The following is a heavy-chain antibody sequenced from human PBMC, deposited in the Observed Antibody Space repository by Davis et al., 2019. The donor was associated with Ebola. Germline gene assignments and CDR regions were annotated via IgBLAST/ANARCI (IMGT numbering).Heavy chain of an antibody. V-gene: IGHV4-59*08. CDR3: SSPRQIQPAGMNNYHPSLKSRFTISVDTAKNQFSLKLGCVSAADTAVYYCARLRIIAGAGLNWFDP. D-gene: IGHD1/OR15-1a*01. Sequence: SETLSLTCTVSGGPISSYYWSWIRQPPGTGLEWMGSLYYSGSTNYNSSLKSPVTISVDTSKKQFSLKLRTVTDAGTAAYYSSSPRQIQPAGMNNYHPSLKSRFTISVDTAKNQFSLKLGCVSAADTAVYYCARLRIIAGAGLNWFDPWGQGTLVTVSS. CDR1: GGPISSYY. CDR2: LYYSGST. J-gene: IGHJ5*02.